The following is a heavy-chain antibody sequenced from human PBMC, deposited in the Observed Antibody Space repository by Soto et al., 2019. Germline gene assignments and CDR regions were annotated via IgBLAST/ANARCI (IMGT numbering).Heavy chain of an antibody. V-gene: IGHV4-34*01. D-gene: IGHD2-2*01. CDR3: ARCEFCITYCTSTNSHCAFDI. CDR2: INHGGDT. Sequence: QVQLQRWGAGLLKPSETLSLTCAVYGGSLSGNFWSWIRQTPGKGLDWIAEINHGGDTNYNPSLKSRVTRSVDTSKNQFALKVNSVTAADTAVYYCARCEFCITYCTSTNSHCAFDIWGQGTMVTVSS. CDR1: GGSLSGNF. J-gene: IGHJ3*02.